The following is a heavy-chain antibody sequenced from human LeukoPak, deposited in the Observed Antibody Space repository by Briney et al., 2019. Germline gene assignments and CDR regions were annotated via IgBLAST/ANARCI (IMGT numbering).Heavy chain of an antibody. CDR2: IWYDGSNK. J-gene: IGHJ6*02. CDR3: ARDPPIFGVGTNYYYGMDV. D-gene: IGHD3-3*01. CDR1: GFTFSSYG. V-gene: IGHV3-33*01. Sequence: GRSLLLSCAASGFTFSSYGMHWVRQAPGKGLEWVAVIWYDGSNKYYADSVKGRFTISRDNSKNTLYLQMNSLRAEDTAVYYCARDPPIFGVGTNYYYGMDVWGQGTTVTVSS.